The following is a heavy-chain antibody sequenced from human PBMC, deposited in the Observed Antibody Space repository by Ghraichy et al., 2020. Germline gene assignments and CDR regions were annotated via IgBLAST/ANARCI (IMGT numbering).Heavy chain of an antibody. CDR1: GGTFSSYA. CDR2: IIPIFGTA. CDR3: ARALGGWPVTRDAFDI. V-gene: IGHV1-69*13. J-gene: IGHJ3*02. D-gene: IGHD3-16*01. Sequence: SVKVSCKASGGTFSSYAISWVRQAPGQGLEWMGGIIPIFGTANYAQKFQGRVTITADESTSTAYMELSSLRSEDTAVYYCARALGGWPVTRDAFDIWGQGTMVTVSS.